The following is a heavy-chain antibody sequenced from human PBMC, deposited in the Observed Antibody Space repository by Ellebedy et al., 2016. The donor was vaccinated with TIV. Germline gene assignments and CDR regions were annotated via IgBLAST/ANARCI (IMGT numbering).Heavy chain of an antibody. CDR3: ARISRDAFDI. CDR2: LDWDDDT. V-gene: IGHV2-70*04. CDR1: GLSVNSTGMR. J-gene: IGHJ3*02. Sequence: SGPTLVKPTQTLTLTCTLSGLSVNSTGMRASWFRQPPGKPLEWLARLDWDDDTFYRKSLRTRLTISKDISKNQVVLTMTVMDPVDTCTYYCARISRDAFDIWGQGTTVLVSS.